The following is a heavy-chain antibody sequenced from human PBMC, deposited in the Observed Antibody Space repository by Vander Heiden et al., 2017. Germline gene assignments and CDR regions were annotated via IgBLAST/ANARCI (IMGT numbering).Heavy chain of an antibody. CDR1: GGSISSSSYY. CDR2: IYYSGST. D-gene: IGHD5-18*01. V-gene: IGHV4-39*01. CDR3: ARREAMVKDGRARHRPFDY. J-gene: IGHJ4*02. Sequence: QLQLQESGPGLVKPSETLSLTCTVSGGSISSSSYYWGWIRQPPGKGLEWIGSIYYSGSTYYNPSLKSRVTISVDTSKNQFSLKLSSVTAADTAVYYCARREAMVKDGRARHRPFDYWGQGTLVTVSS.